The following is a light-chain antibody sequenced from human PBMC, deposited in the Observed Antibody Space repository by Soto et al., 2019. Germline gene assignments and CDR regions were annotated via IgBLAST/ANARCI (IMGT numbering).Light chain of an antibody. CDR3: PSYDTSLSGSVV. J-gene: IGLJ2*01. CDR2: GND. CDR1: GSNIGAGYD. Sequence: QSVLTQPPSVSGAPGQRVTISRSGSGSNIGAGYDVHWYQQLPGTAPKLLIYGNDNRASGVPDRFSGSKSGTSASLAITGLQAEDEGDYSCPSYDTSLSGSVVFGGGTKLTVL. V-gene: IGLV1-40*01.